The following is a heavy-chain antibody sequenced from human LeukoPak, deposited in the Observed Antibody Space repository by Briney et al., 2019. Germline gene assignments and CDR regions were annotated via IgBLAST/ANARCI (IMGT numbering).Heavy chain of an antibody. Sequence: ASVTLSCKASGYTFTNYYMHWVRQAPGQRLEWMGLINPTGTSTNYTQKFRARVTMTRDTSTTTVYMELSSLRSEDTAVYYCAREESGGDFDYWGQGNLVIVSS. V-gene: IGHV1-46*01. CDR1: GYTFTNYY. CDR3: AREESGGDFDY. D-gene: IGHD2-8*02. CDR2: INPTGTST. J-gene: IGHJ4*02.